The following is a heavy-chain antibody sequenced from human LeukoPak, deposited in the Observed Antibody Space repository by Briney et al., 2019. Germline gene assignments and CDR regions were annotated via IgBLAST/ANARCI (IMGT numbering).Heavy chain of an antibody. CDR3: ARDGQQQIDYYMDV. D-gene: IGHD6-13*01. V-gene: IGHV1-69*05. CDR2: ITPIFGTA. CDR1: GGTFSSYA. J-gene: IGHJ6*03. Sequence: ASVKVSCKASGGTFSSYAISWVRQAPGQGLEWMGGITPIFGTANYAQKFQGRVTITTDESTSTAYMELSSLRSEDTAVYYCARDGQQQIDYYMDVWGKGTTVTVSS.